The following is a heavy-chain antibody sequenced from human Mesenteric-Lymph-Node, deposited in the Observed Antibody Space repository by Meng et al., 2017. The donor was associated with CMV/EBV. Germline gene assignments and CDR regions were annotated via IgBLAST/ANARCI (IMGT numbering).Heavy chain of an antibody. D-gene: IGHD3-22*01. V-gene: IGHV4-39*01. Sequence: QLHLQESGPGLVKPSETLSLSCIVSGDSISNSTYYWTWIRQPPGKGLEWIGSVHHSGTTYYNPSLKGRLTISVDTSANLFSLRLTTVTAADTATYYCVRRGNYDSDYSEYWGQGTLVTVSS. CDR2: VHHSGTT. J-gene: IGHJ4*02. CDR3: VRRGNYDSDYSEY. CDR1: GDSISNSTYY.